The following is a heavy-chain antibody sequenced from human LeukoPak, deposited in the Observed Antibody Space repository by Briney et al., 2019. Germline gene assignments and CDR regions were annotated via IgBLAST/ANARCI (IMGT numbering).Heavy chain of an antibody. J-gene: IGHJ4*02. Sequence: SETLSLTCTVSGGSISSSRYYCGWIRQPPGKGLEWIGSIYYSGSTYYNPSLKSRVTISVDTSKKQFSLKLSSVTAADTAVYYCARLLENDNWGQGTLVTVSS. CDR1: GGSISSSRYY. CDR3: ARLLENDN. CDR2: IYYSGST. D-gene: IGHD3-3*01. V-gene: IGHV4-39*01.